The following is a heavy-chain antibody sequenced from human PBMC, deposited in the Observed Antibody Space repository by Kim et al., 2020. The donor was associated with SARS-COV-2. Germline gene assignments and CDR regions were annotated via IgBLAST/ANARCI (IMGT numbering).Heavy chain of an antibody. D-gene: IGHD4-17*01. CDR2: ISAYTGDT. Sequence: ASVKVSCKASGFSLINYRITWVRQAPGQGLEWMGRISAYTGDTDYSQKVHGRVSMTTDTSTSTVYMELRSLRSDDTAVYYCARNWDYGGKAVRLDYWGQGTHVSVS. V-gene: IGHV1-18*04. CDR3: ARNWDYGGKAVRLDY. CDR1: GFSLINYR. J-gene: IGHJ4*02.